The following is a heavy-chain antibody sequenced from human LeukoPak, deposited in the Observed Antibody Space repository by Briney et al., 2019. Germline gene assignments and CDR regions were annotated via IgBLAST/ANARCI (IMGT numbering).Heavy chain of an antibody. CDR1: GYTFTSYD. CDR2: MNPNSGNT. D-gene: IGHD6-6*01. CDR3: ARFLLATRRGNWFDP. Sequence: ASVKVSCKASGYTFTSYDINWVRQATGQGLEWMGWMNPNSGNTGYAQKFQGRVTFTRNNSISTAYMELSSLRSEDTAVYYCARFLLATRRGNWFDPWGQGTLVTVSS. V-gene: IGHV1-8*01. J-gene: IGHJ5*02.